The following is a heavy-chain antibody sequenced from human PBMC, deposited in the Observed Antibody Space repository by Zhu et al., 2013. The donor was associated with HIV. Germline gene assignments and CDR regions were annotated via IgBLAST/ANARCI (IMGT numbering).Heavy chain of an antibody. D-gene: IGHD3-3*01. CDR3: ARAGGQYYDFWSGYSRDNWFDP. V-gene: IGHV4-34*09. CDR1: GGSFSGYY. CDR2: INHSGST. Sequence: QVQLQESGPGLVKPSQTLSLTCAVYGGSFSGYYWSWIRQPPGKGLEWIGEINHSGSTNYNPSLKSRVTISVDTSKNQFSLKLSSVTAADTAVYYCARAGGQYYDFWSGYSRDNWFDPWGQGTLVTVSS. J-gene: IGHJ5*02.